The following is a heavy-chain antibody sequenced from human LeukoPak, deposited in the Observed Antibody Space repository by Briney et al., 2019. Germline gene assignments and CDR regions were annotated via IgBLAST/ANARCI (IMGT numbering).Heavy chain of an antibody. CDR1: GFAFSVYE. J-gene: IGHJ4*02. V-gene: IGHV3-48*03. CDR3: ATLTVASSFDY. CDR2: ISSSGGTR. Sequence: GGSLRLSRAASGFAFSVYEMYWVRQAPGKGLEWVSYISSSGGTRYYADSVKGRFTISRDNAKNSLYLQMNSLRAEDTAVYYCATLTVASSFDYWGQGTLVTVSS. D-gene: IGHD6-19*01.